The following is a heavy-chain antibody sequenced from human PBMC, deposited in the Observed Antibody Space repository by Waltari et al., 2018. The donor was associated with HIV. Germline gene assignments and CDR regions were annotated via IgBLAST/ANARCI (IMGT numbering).Heavy chain of an antibody. CDR1: GFTFSNYG. V-gene: IGHV3-23*01. Sequence: EVQVLESGGALVQPGGSLRLSCAASGFTFSNYGMSGVRQAPGKGLEWVSTISGSGGSTYYADSVKGRFTVSRDNSKNTLYLQMNSLRAEDTAVYFCVKEYQYSHSWYSYYGMDVWGQGTTVTVSS. CDR3: VKEYQYSHSWYSYYGMDV. CDR2: ISGSGGST. D-gene: IGHD6-13*01. J-gene: IGHJ6*02.